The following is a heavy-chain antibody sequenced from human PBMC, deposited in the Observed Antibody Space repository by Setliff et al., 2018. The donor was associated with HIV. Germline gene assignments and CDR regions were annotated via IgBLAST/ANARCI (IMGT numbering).Heavy chain of an antibody. D-gene: IGHD6-19*01. V-gene: IGHV4-38-2*01. J-gene: IGHJ4*02. CDR3: ARAVSHVDY. CDR2: IYHSGST. CDR1: GYSISSGYY. Sequence: SETLSLTCAVSGYSISSGYYWGWIRQPPGTGLEWIGSIYHSGSTYYNPSLKSRVTISVDTSKNQFSLKLSSVTAADTAVYYCARAVSHVDYWGRGTLVTVSS.